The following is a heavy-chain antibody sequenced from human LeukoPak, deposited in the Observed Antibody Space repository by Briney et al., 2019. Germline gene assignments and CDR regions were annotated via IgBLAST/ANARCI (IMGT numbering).Heavy chain of an antibody. V-gene: IGHV4-39*01. CDR3: ARHQKYYDILTGRPSSLDY. CDR2: IYYSGST. J-gene: IGHJ4*02. D-gene: IGHD3-9*01. Sequence: PSETLSLTCTVSGGSISSSSYYWGWIRQPPGKGLEWIGSIYYSGSTYYNPSLKSRVTISVDTSKNQFSLKLSSVTAADTAVYYCARHQKYYDILTGRPSSLDYWGQGTLVTVSS. CDR1: GGSISSSSYY.